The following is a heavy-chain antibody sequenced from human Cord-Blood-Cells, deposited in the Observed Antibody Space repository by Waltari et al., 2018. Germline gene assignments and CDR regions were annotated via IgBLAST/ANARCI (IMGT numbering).Heavy chain of an antibody. CDR2: SNPIFGTT. D-gene: IGHD6-6*01. CDR3: AGEMSRSSSAWFDP. Sequence: QVQLVQSGAEVKKPGSSVKVSCKASGGTFSSYAISWVRQAPGQGLEWMGGSNPIFGTTNHAQKFQGRVTITADKSTSKAYMELGNLGSEDTAGYYRAGEMSRSSSAWFDPWGQGTLVTVSS. J-gene: IGHJ5*02. V-gene: IGHV1-69*06. CDR1: GGTFSSYA.